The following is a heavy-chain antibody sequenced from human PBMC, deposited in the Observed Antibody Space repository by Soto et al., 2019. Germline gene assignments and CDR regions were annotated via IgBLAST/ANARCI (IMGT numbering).Heavy chain of an antibody. D-gene: IGHD6-13*01. V-gene: IGHV3-21*01. CDR2: ISSSSSYI. CDR3: ARDLLSVAAAGTFDY. Sequence: GGSLRLSCAASGFTFSSYSMNWVRQAPGKGLEWVSSISSSSSYIYYADSVKGRFTISRDNAKNSLYLQMNSLRAEDTAVYYCARDLLSVAAAGTFDYWGQGTLVTVSS. J-gene: IGHJ4*02. CDR1: GFTFSSYS.